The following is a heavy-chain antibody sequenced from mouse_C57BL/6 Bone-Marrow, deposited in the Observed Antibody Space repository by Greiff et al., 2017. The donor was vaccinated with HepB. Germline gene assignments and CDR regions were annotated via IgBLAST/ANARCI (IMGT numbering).Heavy chain of an antibody. CDR1: GFTFSDYY. V-gene: IGHV5-12*01. CDR2: ISNGGGST. J-gene: IGHJ2*01. CDR3: ARHGDYYDSSHYFDY. D-gene: IGHD1-1*01. Sequence: DVMLVESGGGLVQPGGSLKLSCAASGFTFSDYYMYWVRQTPEKRLEWVAYISNGGGSTYYPDTVKGRFTISRDNAKNTLYLQMSRLKSEDTAMYYCARHGDYYDSSHYFDYWGQGTTLTVSS.